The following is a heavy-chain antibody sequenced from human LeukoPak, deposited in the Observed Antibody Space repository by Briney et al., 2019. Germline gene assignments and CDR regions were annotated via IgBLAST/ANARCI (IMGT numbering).Heavy chain of an antibody. D-gene: IGHD3-10*01. V-gene: IGHV3-30-3*01. CDR3: ARVREGYGSGSYYTVRRSFDY. J-gene: IGHJ4*02. Sequence: PGGSLRLSCAASGFTFSSYAMHWVRQAPGKGLEGVAVISYDGSNKYYADSVKGRFTIFRDNSKNTLYLQMNSLRAEDTAVYYCARVREGYGSGSYYTVRRSFDYWGQGTLVTVSS. CDR1: GFTFSSYA. CDR2: ISYDGSNK.